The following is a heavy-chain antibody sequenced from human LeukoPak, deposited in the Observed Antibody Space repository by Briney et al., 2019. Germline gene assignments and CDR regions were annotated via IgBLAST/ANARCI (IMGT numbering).Heavy chain of an antibody. J-gene: IGHJ4*02. CDR3: ARDVVGSFHYFDF. D-gene: IGHD1-26*01. Sequence: GGSLRLSCAASGFNISSNYMSWVRQAPGKGLEWVSVIYSGGYTYYTDSVKSRFTISRDNAKNTVYLQMNSLRVDDTAVYYCARDVVGSFHYFDFWGQGTLVTVSS. CDR1: GFNISSNY. CDR2: IYSGGYT. V-gene: IGHV3-53*01.